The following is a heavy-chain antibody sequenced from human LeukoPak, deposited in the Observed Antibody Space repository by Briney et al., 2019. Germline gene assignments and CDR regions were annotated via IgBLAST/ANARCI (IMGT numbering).Heavy chain of an antibody. CDR3: ARDNSVEDTAWWFDP. V-gene: IGHV1-2*02. D-gene: IGHD4-23*01. Sequence: ASVKVSCKASGYTFTVYYMHWVRQAPGQGLEWMGWINPNSGGTNYAQKFQGRVTMTRDMSTSTDYMELSSLRSEDTAVYYCARDNSVEDTAWWFDPWGQGTLVTVSS. CDR1: GYTFTVYY. J-gene: IGHJ5*02. CDR2: INPNSGGT.